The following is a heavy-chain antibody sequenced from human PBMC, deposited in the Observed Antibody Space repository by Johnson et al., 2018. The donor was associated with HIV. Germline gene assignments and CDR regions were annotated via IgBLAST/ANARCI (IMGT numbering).Heavy chain of an antibody. Sequence: VQLVESGGGLVQPGGSLRLSCAASGLTFSSYGMSWVRQAPGKGLEWVSAISGSGGSTKYYADSVKGRFTISRDNAKNSLYLQMNSLRAEDTAVYYCARGTLAAFDIWGQGTMVTVSS. J-gene: IGHJ3*02. CDR2: ISGSGGSTK. D-gene: IGHD2-2*01. V-gene: IGHV3-48*04. CDR1: GLTFSSYG. CDR3: ARGTLAAFDI.